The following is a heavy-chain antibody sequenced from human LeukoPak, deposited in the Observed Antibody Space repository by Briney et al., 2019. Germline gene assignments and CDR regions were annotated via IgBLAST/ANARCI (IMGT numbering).Heavy chain of an antibody. J-gene: IGHJ6*03. D-gene: IGHD6-13*01. CDR1: GGSISSYY. CDR3: AASAAGTSYYYYYMDV. V-gene: IGHV4-59*01. CDR2: IYYSGST. Sequence: SETLSLTCTVSGGSISSYYWSWIRQPPGKRLEWIGYIYYSGSTNYNPSLKSRVTISVDTSKNQFSLKLSSVTAADTAVYYCAASAAGTSYYYYYMDVWGKGTTVTVSS.